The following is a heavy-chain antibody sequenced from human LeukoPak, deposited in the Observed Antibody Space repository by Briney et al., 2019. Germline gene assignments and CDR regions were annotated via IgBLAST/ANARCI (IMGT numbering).Heavy chain of an antibody. D-gene: IGHD4-23*01. CDR1: GFSFSNYW. Sequence: GGSRRLSCAASGFSFSNYWMHWVRQAPGEGLVWVSRINSDGSSTYYADSVKGRFTISRDNAKNTLYLEMNSLRAEDTAMYYCARDKYGGNSNAFDIWGQGTMVTVSS. CDR2: INSDGSST. J-gene: IGHJ3*02. CDR3: ARDKYGGNSNAFDI. V-gene: IGHV3-74*01.